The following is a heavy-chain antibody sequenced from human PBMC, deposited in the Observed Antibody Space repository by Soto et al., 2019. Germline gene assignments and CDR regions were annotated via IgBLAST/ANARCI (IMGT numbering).Heavy chain of an antibody. J-gene: IGHJ4*02. CDR3: ARRLAPSVSALGY. Sequence: GWCRNLSWPVSRLTFPSSSVHGVRRTPGKGLEWVAVISEHGDRQYSTDSVRGRFLVSRDTFNNTIYLQMNSLRPEDTGEYFCARRLAPSVSALGYWGQGALVTVSA. V-gene: IGHV3-30-3*01. CDR1: RLTFPSSS. D-gene: IGHD1-26*01. CDR2: ISEHGDRQ.